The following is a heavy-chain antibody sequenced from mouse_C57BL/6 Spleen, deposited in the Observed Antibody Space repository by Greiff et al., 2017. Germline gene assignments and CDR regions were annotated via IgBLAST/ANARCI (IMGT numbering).Heavy chain of an antibody. D-gene: IGHD1-1*01. Sequence: QVQLQQPGAELVKPGASVKLSCKASGYTFTSYWMHWVKQRPGQGLEWIGMIHPNSGSTNYNEKFKSKATLTVDKSSSTAYMQRSSLTSEDSAVYDCARWGEFITTVVADGYFDVWGTGTTVTVSS. V-gene: IGHV1-64*01. CDR1: GYTFTSYW. CDR2: IHPNSGST. J-gene: IGHJ1*03. CDR3: ARWGEFITTVVADGYFDV.